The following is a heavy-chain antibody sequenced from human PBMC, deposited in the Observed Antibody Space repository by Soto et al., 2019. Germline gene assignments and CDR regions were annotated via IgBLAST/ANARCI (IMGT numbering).Heavy chain of an antibody. V-gene: IGHV1-69*13. CDR3: ARVRDFTGTTVTTPWFGP. J-gene: IGHJ5*02. D-gene: IGHD1-1*01. Sequence: SVKVSCKASGGTFSSYAISWVRQAPGQGLEWMGGIIPIFGTANYAQKFQGRVTITADESTSTAYMELSSLRSEDTAVYYCARVRDFTGTTVTTPWFGPRGQGTVVTVS. CDR1: GGTFSSYA. CDR2: IIPIFGTA.